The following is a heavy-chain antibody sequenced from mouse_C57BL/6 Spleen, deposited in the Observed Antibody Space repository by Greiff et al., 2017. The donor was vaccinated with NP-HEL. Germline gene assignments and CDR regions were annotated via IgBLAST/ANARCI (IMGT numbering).Heavy chain of an antibody. J-gene: IGHJ4*01. D-gene: IGHD1-1*01. V-gene: IGHV2-2*01. CDR2: IWSGGST. Sequence: QVQLQQSGPGLVQPSQSLSITCTVSGFSLTSYGVHWVRQSPGKGLEWLGVIWSGGSTDYNAAFISRLSISKDNSKSQVFFKMNSLQADDTAIYYCARRDGSPPHYYAMDYWGQGTSVTVSS. CDR3: ARRDGSPPHYYAMDY. CDR1: GFSLTSYG.